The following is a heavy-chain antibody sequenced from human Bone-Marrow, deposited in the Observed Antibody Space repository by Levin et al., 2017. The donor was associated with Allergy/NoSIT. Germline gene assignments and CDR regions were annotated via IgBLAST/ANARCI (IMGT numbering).Heavy chain of an antibody. CDR2: IRSKANNFAT. CDR1: GFSFSGSA. V-gene: IGHV3-73*01. J-gene: IGHJ6*02. CDR3: SRPGYDSGRALYGMDG. Sequence: GESLKISCAASGFSFSGSAMHWVRQASGRGLEWVGRIRSKANNFATVYAASLKGRFTISRDDSKNTAYLEMHSLNTEDTAVYYCSRPGYDSGRALYGMDGWGQGTTVTVSS. D-gene: IGHD1-26*01.